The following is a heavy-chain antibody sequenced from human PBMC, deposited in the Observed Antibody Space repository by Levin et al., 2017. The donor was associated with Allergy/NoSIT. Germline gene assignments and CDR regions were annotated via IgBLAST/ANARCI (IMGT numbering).Heavy chain of an antibody. V-gene: IGHV3-33*01. CDR1: GFNFRSYG. CDR2: IWYDGSNK. J-gene: IGHJ4*02. D-gene: IGHD6-19*01. Sequence: GESLKISCAASGFNFRSYGMHWVRQAPGKGLEWVAVIWYDGSNKVYADSVKGRFTFSRDNSKNTLSLQMNSLRAEDTAVYYCARDRNWATSGWYLDLWGQGTLVTVSS. CDR3: ARDRNWATSGWYLDL.